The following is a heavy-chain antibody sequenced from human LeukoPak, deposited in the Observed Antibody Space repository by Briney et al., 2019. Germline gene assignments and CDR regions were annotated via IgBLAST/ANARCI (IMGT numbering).Heavy chain of an antibody. J-gene: IGHJ4*02. CDR1: GYTFSSYS. V-gene: IGHV3-21*01. CDR2: ISVRSNYT. CDR3: VRLRRNSDTSGFYYYYDF. Sequence: GGSLRLSCVASGYTFSSYSINWVRQAPGKGLEWVSSISVRSNYTYYADSVRGRFSTSRDDARDSLYLQMNSLRTEDTAVYYCVRLRRNSDTSGFYYYYDFWGQGTLVTVSP. D-gene: IGHD3-22*01.